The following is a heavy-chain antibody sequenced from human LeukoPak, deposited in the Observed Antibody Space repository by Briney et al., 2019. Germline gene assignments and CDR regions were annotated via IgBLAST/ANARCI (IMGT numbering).Heavy chain of an antibody. J-gene: IGHJ6*02. D-gene: IGHD3-22*01. CDR3: ARGRTYYYDTSGYYPSIYYGMDV. Sequence: SSETLSLTCAVSGGSFSGYYWYWIRQPPGKGLEWIGEINHGESTNYNPSLKSRATLSVDTSKNQFSLKLTSVTAADTAVYYCARGRTYYYDTSGYYPSIYYGMDVWGQGTTVIVSS. CDR1: GGSFSGYY. V-gene: IGHV4-34*01. CDR2: INHGEST.